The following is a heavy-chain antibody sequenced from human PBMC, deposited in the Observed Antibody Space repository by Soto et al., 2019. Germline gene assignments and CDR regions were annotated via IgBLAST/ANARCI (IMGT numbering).Heavy chain of an antibody. J-gene: IGHJ6*02. CDR2: IYYSGST. CDR1: GGSISSGDYY. CDR3: ARHTVQPTLYYYYGMDV. D-gene: IGHD4-4*01. V-gene: IGHV4-30-4*01. Sequence: PSETLSLTCTVSGGSISSGDYYWSWIRQPPGKGLEWIGYIYYSGSTYYNPSLKSRVTISVDTSKNQFSLKLSSVTAADTAVYYCARHTVQPTLYYYYGMDVWGQGTTVTVSS.